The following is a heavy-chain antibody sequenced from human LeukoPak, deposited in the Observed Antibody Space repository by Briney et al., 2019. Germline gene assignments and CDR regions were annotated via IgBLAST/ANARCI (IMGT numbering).Heavy chain of an antibody. V-gene: IGHV3-66*01. CDR2: IYSGGST. Sequence: GGSLRLSCAASGFTVSSNYMSWARQAPGKGLEWVSVIYSGGSTYYADSVKGRFTISRDNSKNTLYLQMNSLRAEDTAVYYCARELVRGADDAFDIWGQGTMVTVSS. CDR3: ARELVRGADDAFDI. J-gene: IGHJ3*02. CDR1: GFTVSSNY. D-gene: IGHD3-10*01.